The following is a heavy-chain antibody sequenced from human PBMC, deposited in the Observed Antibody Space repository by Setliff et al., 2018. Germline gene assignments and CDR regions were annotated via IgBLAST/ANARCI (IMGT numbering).Heavy chain of an antibody. J-gene: IGHJ4*02. CDR2: INPSGGST. CDR1: GYTLSRHY. D-gene: IGHD6-13*01. V-gene: IGHV1-46*01. Sequence: ASVKVSCKATGYTLSRHYMHWARQAPGQGLEWMGIINPSGGSTSYAQKFQGRVTMTRDTSTSTVYLELNSLRSDDTAVYYCARGGLAAAGKKGVFEHWGQGTLVTVSS. CDR3: ARGGLAAAGKKGVFEH.